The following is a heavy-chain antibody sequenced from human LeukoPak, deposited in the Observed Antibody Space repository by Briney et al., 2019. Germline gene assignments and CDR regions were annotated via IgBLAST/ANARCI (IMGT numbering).Heavy chain of an antibody. D-gene: IGHD5-24*01. V-gene: IGHV3-53*01. CDR1: EFTVSRNY. CDR3: TRDQMNY. J-gene: IGHJ4*02. Sequence: GGSLRLSCTASEFTVSRNYMLWVRQAPGKGLEWVSLIFSNGDTHYADSVKGRFTISRDTSKNTVPLQMNSLRVEDTAMYYCTRDQMNYWGQGTLVTVSS. CDR2: IFSNGDT.